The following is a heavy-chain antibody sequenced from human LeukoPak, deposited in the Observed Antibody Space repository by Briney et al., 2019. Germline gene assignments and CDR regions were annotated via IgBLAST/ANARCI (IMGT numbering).Heavy chain of an antibody. CDR3: ARRFGYYGSVNWFDP. J-gene: IGHJ5*02. V-gene: IGHV4-39*07. CDR2: INHSGST. D-gene: IGHD3-10*01. CDR1: GGSISSGGYY. Sequence: PSETLSLTCTVSGGSISSGGYYWSWIRQPPGKGLEWIGEINHSGSTNYNPSLKSRVTISVDTSKNQFSLKLSSVTAADTAVYYCARRFGYYGSVNWFDPWGQGTLVTVSS.